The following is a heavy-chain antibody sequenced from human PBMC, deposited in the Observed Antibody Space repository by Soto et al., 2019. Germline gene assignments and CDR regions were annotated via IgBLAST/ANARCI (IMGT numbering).Heavy chain of an antibody. CDR1: GGSISSYY. D-gene: IGHD5-12*01. V-gene: IGHV4-59*01. Sequence: SETLSLTCTVSGGSISSYYWSWIRQPPGKGLEWIGYIYYSGSTNYNPSLKSRVTISVDTSKNQFSLKLSSVTAADTAVYYCARGSEYSGYDLRWFDPWGQGTLVTVS. CDR2: IYYSGST. CDR3: ARGSEYSGYDLRWFDP. J-gene: IGHJ5*02.